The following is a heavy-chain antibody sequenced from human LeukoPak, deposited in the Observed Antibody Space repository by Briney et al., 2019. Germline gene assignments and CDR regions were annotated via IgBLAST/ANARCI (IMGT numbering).Heavy chain of an antibody. D-gene: IGHD4-23*01. J-gene: IGHJ6*03. CDR1: GFTVSSNY. Sequence: GGSLRLSCAASGFTVSSNYMSWVRQAPGKGLEWVSVIYSGGSTYYADFVKGRFTISRDNSKNTLYLQMNSLRPEDTAVYYCARAFGGNSAPPDYYFYYMDVWGKGTTVTVSS. V-gene: IGHV3-53*05. CDR3: ARAFGGNSAPPDYYFYYMDV. CDR2: IYSGGST.